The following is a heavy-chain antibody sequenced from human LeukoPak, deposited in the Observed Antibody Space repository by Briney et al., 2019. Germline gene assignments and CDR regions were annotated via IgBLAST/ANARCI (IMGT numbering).Heavy chain of an antibody. Sequence: SGTLSLTCAVSGGSISSSNWWSWVRQPPGKGLEWIGEIHHSGSTNYNPSLKSRVTISVDKSKNQFSLKLSSVTAADTAVYYCARVRYCSGGSCPLFDYWGQGTLVTVSS. CDR3: ARVRYCSGGSCPLFDY. CDR1: GGSISSSNW. D-gene: IGHD2-15*01. CDR2: IHHSGST. V-gene: IGHV4-4*02. J-gene: IGHJ4*02.